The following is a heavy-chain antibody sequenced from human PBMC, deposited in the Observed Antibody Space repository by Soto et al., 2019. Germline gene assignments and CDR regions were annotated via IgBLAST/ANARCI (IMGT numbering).Heavy chain of an antibody. V-gene: IGHV3-21*01. J-gene: IGHJ6*02. CDR2: ISSSSSYI. CDR1: GFTFSSYS. CDR3: ASFRVPANSSLMDV. D-gene: IGHD2-2*01. Sequence: GGSLRLSCAASGFTFSSYSMNWVRQAPGKGLEWVSSISSSSSYIYYADSVKGRFTISRDNAKNSLYLQMNSLRAEDTAVYYCASFRVPANSSLMDVWGQGTTVTVSS.